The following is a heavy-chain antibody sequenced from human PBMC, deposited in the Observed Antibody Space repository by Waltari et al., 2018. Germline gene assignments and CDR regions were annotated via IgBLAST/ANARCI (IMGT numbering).Heavy chain of an antibody. D-gene: IGHD3-9*01. CDR2: ISSSSSTI. CDR3: AREWGVMVGTAGYYFDY. Sequence: EVQLVESGGGLVQPGGSLRLSCAASGFTFSSYSMTWVGQAPGKGLEWVSYISSSSSTIFYADSVKGRFTISRDNAKNSLYLQMNSLRVEDTAVYYCAREWGVMVGTAGYYFDYWGQGSLVTVSS. J-gene: IGHJ4*02. V-gene: IGHV3-48*04. CDR1: GFTFSSYS.